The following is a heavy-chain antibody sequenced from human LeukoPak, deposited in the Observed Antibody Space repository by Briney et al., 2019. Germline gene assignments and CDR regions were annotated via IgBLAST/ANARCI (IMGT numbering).Heavy chain of an antibody. CDR3: ARLTYYDFWSGQTPGSDAFDI. J-gene: IGHJ3*02. V-gene: IGHV4-34*01. CDR1: GGSFSGYY. CDR2: INHSGST. Sequence: SETLSLTCAVYGGSFSGYYWSWIRQPPGKGLEWIGEINHSGSTNYNPSLKSRVTISVDTSKNQFSLKLSSVTAADTAVYYCARLTYYDFWSGQTPGSDAFDIWGQGTMVTVSS. D-gene: IGHD3-3*01.